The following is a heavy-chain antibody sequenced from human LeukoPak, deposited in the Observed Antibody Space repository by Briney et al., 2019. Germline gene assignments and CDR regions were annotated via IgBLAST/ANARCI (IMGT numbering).Heavy chain of an antibody. D-gene: IGHD6-19*01. CDR1: GFTFSIYG. CDR3: ARVGYNSGWYEY. V-gene: IGHV3-33*01. Sequence: PGTSLRLSCAASGFTFSIYGMHWVRQAPGKGLDWVASIWEDGININYADSVMGRFTISRDNSKNTLYLQMHSLRADDTAVYYCARVGYNSGWYEYWGQGTSVTVSS. CDR2: IWEDGINI. J-gene: IGHJ4*02.